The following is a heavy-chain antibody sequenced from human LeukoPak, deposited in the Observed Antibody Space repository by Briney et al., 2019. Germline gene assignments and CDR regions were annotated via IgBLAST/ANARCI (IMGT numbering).Heavy chain of an antibody. V-gene: IGHV4-38-2*01. Sequence: SGTLSLTCAVSGYSISSGYYWGWIRQPPGKGLEWIGSFYHSGNTYYNPSLKSRVTISVDTSKNQFSLKLTSVTAADTAVYYCARHDFYSNYPHNWFDPWGQGTLVTVSS. CDR3: ARHDFYSNYPHNWFDP. D-gene: IGHD4-11*01. J-gene: IGHJ5*02. CDR2: FYHSGNT. CDR1: GYSISSGYY.